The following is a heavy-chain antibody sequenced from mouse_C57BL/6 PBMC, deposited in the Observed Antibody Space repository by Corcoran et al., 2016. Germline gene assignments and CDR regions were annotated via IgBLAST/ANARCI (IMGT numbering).Heavy chain of an antibody. V-gene: IGHV1-26*01. J-gene: IGHJ4*01. CDR3: ARGSYSYYYAMDY. D-gene: IGHD2-12*01. Sequence: EVQMQQSGPDLVKPGASVKISCKASGYTFTDYYMNWVKQSHGKSLEWIGDINPNNGGTSYNQKLKGKATLTVDKSSSTAYMELRSLTSEDSAVYYCARGSYSYYYAMDYWGQGTSVTVSS. CDR2: INPNNGGT. CDR1: GYTFTDYY.